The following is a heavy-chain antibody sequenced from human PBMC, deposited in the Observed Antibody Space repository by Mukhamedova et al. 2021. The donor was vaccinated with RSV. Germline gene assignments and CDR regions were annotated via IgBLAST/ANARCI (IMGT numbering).Heavy chain of an antibody. CDR3: ARDPHSSGSW. V-gene: IGHV1-46*01. CDR2: INPSGGST. D-gene: IGHD6-19*01. Sequence: WMGIINPSGGSTSYAQKFQGRVTMTRDTSTSTVYMELSSLRSEDTAVYYCARDPHSSGSWWGRGPLVTVSP. J-gene: IGHJ4*02.